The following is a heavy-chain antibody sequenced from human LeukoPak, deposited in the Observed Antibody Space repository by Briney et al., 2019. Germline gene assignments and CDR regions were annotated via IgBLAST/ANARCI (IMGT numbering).Heavy chain of an antibody. CDR2: ISSSSSTI. Sequence: GGSLRLSCAASGFTFGTYAMNWVRQAPGKGLEWVSYISSSSSTIYFPDSVKGRFTISRDNAKNSLYLQMNGLRDEDTAVYYCATNIVATYTGFDYWGQGTLVTVSS. V-gene: IGHV3-48*02. D-gene: IGHD5-12*01. CDR3: ATNIVATYTGFDY. J-gene: IGHJ4*02. CDR1: GFTFGTYA.